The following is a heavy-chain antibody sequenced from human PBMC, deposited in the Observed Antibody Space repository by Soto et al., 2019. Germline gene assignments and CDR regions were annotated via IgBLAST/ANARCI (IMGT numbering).Heavy chain of an antibody. D-gene: IGHD3-3*01. J-gene: IGHJ6*02. CDR1: VVSISSVCYY. Sequence: PSETLSLTCTVSVVSISSVCYYWSWIRQPPGNCLDCIVYIHYSWITYYKPSLKSRVAISLDTSKNHFSLKLSSVTAADTAVYYCARGERSGYYTELYLPYDYGMDVWGQGTTVTVSS. V-gene: IGHV4-30-4*01. CDR2: IHYSWIT. CDR3: ARGERSGYYTELYLPYDYGMDV.